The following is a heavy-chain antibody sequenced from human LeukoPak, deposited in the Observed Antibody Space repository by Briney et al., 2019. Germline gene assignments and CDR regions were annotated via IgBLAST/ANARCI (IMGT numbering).Heavy chain of an antibody. Sequence: PGGSLRLSCAASGFTFSSYAMSWVRQAPGKGLEWVSVISGSDTGTYYADSVKGRFTISRDNSKNTLYLQMNSLRAEDTAIYYCAKGASSRCSGTICYALDYWGQGTLVTVSS. D-gene: IGHD2-2*01. CDR2: ISGSDTGT. J-gene: IGHJ4*02. CDR1: GFTFSSYA. CDR3: AKGASSRCSGTICYALDY. V-gene: IGHV3-23*01.